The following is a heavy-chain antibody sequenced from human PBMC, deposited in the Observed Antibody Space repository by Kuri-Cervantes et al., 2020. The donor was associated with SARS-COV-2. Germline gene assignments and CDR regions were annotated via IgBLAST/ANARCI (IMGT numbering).Heavy chain of an antibody. V-gene: IGHV1-69*05. CDR2: IIPILGTA. D-gene: IGHD3-3*01. CDR1: GGTFSSYA. Sequence: SVKVSCKASGGTFSSYAISWVRQAPGQGLEWMGGIIPILGTANYAQKFQGRVTLTRDTSTNTFYMELSSLRSEDTAVYYCARDSWSGPRGVVFYSYMDVWGKGTTVTVSS. CDR3: ARDSWSGPRGVVFYSYMDV. J-gene: IGHJ6*03.